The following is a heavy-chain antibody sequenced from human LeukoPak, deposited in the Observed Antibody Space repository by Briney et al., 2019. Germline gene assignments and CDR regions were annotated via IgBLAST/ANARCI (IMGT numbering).Heavy chain of an antibody. Sequence: ASVKVSCKASGYTFTSYYMHWVRQAPGQGLEWMGIINPSGGSTSYAQKFQGRVTMTRDTSTSTAYMELRSLRSDDTAVYYCARGPPRGSSTSCFDYWGQGTLVTVSS. V-gene: IGHV1-46*01. CDR2: INPSGGST. J-gene: IGHJ4*02. CDR1: GYTFTSYY. CDR3: ARGPPRGSSTSCFDY. D-gene: IGHD2-2*01.